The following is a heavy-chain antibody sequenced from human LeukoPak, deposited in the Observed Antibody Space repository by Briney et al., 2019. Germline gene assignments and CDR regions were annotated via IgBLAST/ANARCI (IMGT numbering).Heavy chain of an antibody. D-gene: IGHD1-1*01. CDR1: GDTVSSNSAA. CDR3: ARFLDIGSQRYYFDS. CDR2: TYYRSKLYH. J-gene: IGHJ4*02. Sequence: SQTLSLTCALSGDTVSSNSAAWSWIRQSPSRGLESLGRTYYRSKLYHDHAVSVRSRVSGNPDTSKNQFSLQLNSVTPEDTAVYYCARFLDIGSQRYYFDSWGQGTLVTVSS. V-gene: IGHV6-1*01.